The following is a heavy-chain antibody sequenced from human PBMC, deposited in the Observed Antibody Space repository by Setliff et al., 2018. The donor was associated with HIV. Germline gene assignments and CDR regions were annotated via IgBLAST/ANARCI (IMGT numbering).Heavy chain of an antibody. CDR1: GGSINRSNYY. D-gene: IGHD3-22*01. V-gene: IGHV4-39*01. Sequence: PSETLSLTCTVPGGSINRSNYYWGWIRQPPGKGLEWIGSIYYSGSTYYNSSLKSRVTIFVDTSKNQFSLNLTSMTAADTAVYFCVRHGYYYDFIDIWGQGTVVTVSS. CDR3: VRHGYYYDFIDI. J-gene: IGHJ3*02. CDR2: IYYSGST.